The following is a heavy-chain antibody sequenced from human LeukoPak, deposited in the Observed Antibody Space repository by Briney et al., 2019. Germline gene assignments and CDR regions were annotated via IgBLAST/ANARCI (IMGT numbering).Heavy chain of an antibody. Sequence: PGGSLRLSCAASGFTFSSYGMSWVRQAPGKGLEWIGEINHSGSTNYNPSLKSRVTISVDTSKNQFSLKLSSVTAADTAVYYCARGAVRSWYFGYWGQGTLVTVSS. J-gene: IGHJ4*02. V-gene: IGHV4-34*01. CDR2: INHSGST. CDR3: ARGAVRSWYFGY. CDR1: GFTFSSYG. D-gene: IGHD6-13*01.